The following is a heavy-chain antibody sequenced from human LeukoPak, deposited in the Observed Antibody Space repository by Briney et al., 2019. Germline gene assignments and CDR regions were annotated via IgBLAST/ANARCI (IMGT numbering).Heavy chain of an antibody. V-gene: IGHV4-30-4*01. CDR1: GGSISSGGYY. Sequence: SETLSLTCTVSGGSISSGGYYWGWIRQPPGKGLEYIGYLYYSGNTYYNPSLKSRVTISVDTSKNRFSLKLSTVTAADTAVYYCARRPTGDPKFDYWGQGTLATVSS. CDR2: LYYSGNT. J-gene: IGHJ4*02. D-gene: IGHD7-27*01. CDR3: ARRPTGDPKFDY.